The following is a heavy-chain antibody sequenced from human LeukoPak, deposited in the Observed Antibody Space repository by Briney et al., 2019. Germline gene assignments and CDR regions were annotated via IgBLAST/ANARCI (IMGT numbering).Heavy chain of an antibody. J-gene: IGHJ4*02. CDR3: ARVGGSGSQYPYFAFDY. Sequence: GASVKVSCKASGGTFSSYAISWVRQAPGQGLEWMGGIIPIFGTANYAQKFQGRVTITADESTSTAYMELSSLRSEDTAVYYCARVGGSGSQYPYFAFDYWGQGTLVTVSS. CDR1: GGTFSSYA. V-gene: IGHV1-69*13. D-gene: IGHD1-26*01. CDR2: IIPIFGTA.